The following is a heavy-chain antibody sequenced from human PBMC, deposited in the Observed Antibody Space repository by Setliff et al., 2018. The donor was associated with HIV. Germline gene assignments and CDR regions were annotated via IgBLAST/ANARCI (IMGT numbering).Heavy chain of an antibody. CDR2: INPNSGGT. CDR1: GYTFTGYY. CDR3: ARDHCSSSGCYEYSYYCMDV. D-gene: IGHD2-2*01. V-gene: IGHV1-2*02. J-gene: IGHJ6*02. Sequence: VASVKVSCKASGYTFTGYYMHWVRQAPGQGLEWMGWINPNSGGTTYAQKFQGRVTMTRDTSISTAYMEVSRLRSDDTAVYYCARDHCSSSGCYEYSYYCMDVWGQGTTVTVSS.